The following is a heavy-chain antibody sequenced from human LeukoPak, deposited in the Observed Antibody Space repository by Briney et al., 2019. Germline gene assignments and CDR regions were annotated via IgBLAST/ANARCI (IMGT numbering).Heavy chain of an antibody. V-gene: IGHV3-53*01. CDR1: GFNVSTNY. CDR3: ARSANYLTHYFDD. Sequence: GGSLRLSCAASGFNVSTNYMSWVRQAPGGGLEWVSTLYTGGGAYYSAFVKGHFTISRDISKNTLYLQLSYLRAEDTAVYYCARSANYLTHYFDDWGQGTPVIDSS. J-gene: IGHJ4*02. D-gene: IGHD2/OR15-2a*01. CDR2: LYTGGGA.